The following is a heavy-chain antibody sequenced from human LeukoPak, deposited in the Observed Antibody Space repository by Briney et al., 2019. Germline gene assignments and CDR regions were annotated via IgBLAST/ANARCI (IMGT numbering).Heavy chain of an antibody. D-gene: IGHD6-19*01. CDR3: ARDNLSSGLDY. Sequence: SSETLSLTCAVYGGSFSGYYWSWIRQPPGKGLEWIGEINHSGSTNYNPSLKSRVTISVDTSKNQFSLKLSSVTAADTAVYYCARDNLSSGLDYWGQGTLVTVSS. CDR2: INHSGST. J-gene: IGHJ4*02. V-gene: IGHV4-34*01. CDR1: GGSFSGYY.